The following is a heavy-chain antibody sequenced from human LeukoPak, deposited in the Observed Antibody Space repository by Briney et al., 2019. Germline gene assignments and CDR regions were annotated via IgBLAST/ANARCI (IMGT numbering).Heavy chain of an antibody. CDR3: ARDGEMATT. J-gene: IGHJ4*02. V-gene: IGHV4-34*01. CDR1: GFTFSSYG. CDR2: INHTGST. D-gene: IGHD5-24*01. Sequence: GSLRLSCAASGFTFSSYGMNWVRQPPGKGLEWIGEINHTGSTSYNPSLKSRVTISVDTSKNQFSLKLSSVTAADTAVYYCARDGEMATTWGQGTLVTVSS.